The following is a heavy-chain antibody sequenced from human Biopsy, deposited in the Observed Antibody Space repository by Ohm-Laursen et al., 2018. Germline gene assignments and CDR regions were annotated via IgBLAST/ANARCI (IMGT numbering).Heavy chain of an antibody. CDR1: GESFNGYY. D-gene: IGHD2/OR15-2a*01. CDR3: ARATNSTGWPYYYFYGMDV. Sequence: GTLSLTCAVYGESFNGYYWSWIRQPPGKGLEWIGYISDSGSTNSNPSLKSRVTISVDTSKNQFSLRLNSVTAADTAVYYCARATNSTGWPYYYFYGMDVWGQGTTVTVSS. J-gene: IGHJ6*02. CDR2: ISDSGST. V-gene: IGHV4-59*01.